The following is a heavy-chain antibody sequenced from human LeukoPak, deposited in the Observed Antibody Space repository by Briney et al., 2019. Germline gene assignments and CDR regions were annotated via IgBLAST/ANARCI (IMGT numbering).Heavy chain of an antibody. J-gene: IGHJ5*02. CDR1: GFTFGSYA. V-gene: IGHV3-53*01. D-gene: IGHD4-17*01. CDR3: ARYYGDYAGNWFDP. Sequence: PGGSLRLSCAASGFTFGSYAMSWVRQAPGKGLEWVSVIYSGGSTYYADSVKGRFTISRDNSKNTLYLQMNSLRAEDTAVYYCARYYGDYAGNWFDPWGQGTLVTVSS. CDR2: IYSGGST.